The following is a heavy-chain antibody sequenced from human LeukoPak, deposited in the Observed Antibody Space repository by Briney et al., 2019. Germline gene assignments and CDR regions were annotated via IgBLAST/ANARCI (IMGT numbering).Heavy chain of an antibody. CDR2: ISYDGSNQ. CDR1: GFTFRSYA. D-gene: IGHD5-12*01. J-gene: IGHJ4*02. CDR3: AKVGVPYRGYDPIDY. Sequence: PGGSLRLSCGASGFTFRSYAMLGVRQAPAKGREGVAGISYDGSNQYYAHSLEGRFTISSDNSKNTLYLQTNSLSRRDTAVYYCAKVGVPYRGYDPIDYWGQGTLVTVSS. V-gene: IGHV3-30*04.